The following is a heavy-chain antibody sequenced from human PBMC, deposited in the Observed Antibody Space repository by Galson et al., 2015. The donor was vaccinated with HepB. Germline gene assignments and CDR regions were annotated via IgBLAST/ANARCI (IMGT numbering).Heavy chain of an antibody. CDR3: AKVAPFYYDSSGYLFDY. Sequence: LRLSCAASGFTFSSYGMHWVRQAPGKGLEWVAVISYDGSNKYYADSVKGRFTISRDNSKNTLYLQMNSLRAKDTAVYYCAKVAPFYYDSSGYLFDYWGQGTLVTVSS. CDR1: GFTFSSYG. J-gene: IGHJ4*02. D-gene: IGHD3-22*01. V-gene: IGHV3-30*18. CDR2: ISYDGSNK.